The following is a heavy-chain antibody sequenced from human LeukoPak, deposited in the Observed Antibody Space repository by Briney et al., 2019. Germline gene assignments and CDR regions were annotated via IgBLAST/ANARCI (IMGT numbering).Heavy chain of an antibody. CDR1: GFTFSSYS. J-gene: IGHJ4*02. V-gene: IGHV3-66*01. CDR2: IYSGGTT. Sequence: GGSLRLSCAASGFTFSSYSMNWVRQAPGKGLEWVSGIYSGGTTYHADSVKGRFTISRDNSKNTLYLQMNSLRAEDTAVYYCAREHIAAAGSFAYWGQGTLVTVSS. D-gene: IGHD6-13*01. CDR3: AREHIAAAGSFAY.